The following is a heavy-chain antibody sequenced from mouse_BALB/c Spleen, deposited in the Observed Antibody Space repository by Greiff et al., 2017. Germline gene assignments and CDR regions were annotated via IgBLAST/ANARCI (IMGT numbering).Heavy chain of an antibody. J-gene: IGHJ2*01. D-gene: IGHD1-1*01. CDR2: IDPYYGGT. Sequence: VQLKESGPELEKPGASVKISCKASGYSFTGYNMNWVKQSNGKSLEWIGNIDPYYGGTSYNQKFKGKATLTVDKSSSTAYMQLKSLTSEDSAVYYCARGTTVVAPYYFDYWGQGTTLTVSS. V-gene: IGHV1-39*01. CDR1: GYSFTGYN. CDR3: ARGTTVVAPYYFDY.